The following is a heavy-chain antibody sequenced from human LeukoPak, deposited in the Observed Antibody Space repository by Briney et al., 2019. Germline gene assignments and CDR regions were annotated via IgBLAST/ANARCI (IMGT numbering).Heavy chain of an antibody. CDR3: ARGRYDYVWGSYRYTRQYYFDY. CDR1: GGSFSGYY. Sequence: SETLSLTCAVYGGSFSGYYWSWIRQPPGKGLEWIGEINHSGSTNYSPSLKSRVTISVDTSKNQFSLKLSSVTAADTAVYYCARGRYDYVWGSYRYTRQYYFDYWGQGTLVTVSS. V-gene: IGHV4-34*01. CDR2: INHSGST. J-gene: IGHJ4*02. D-gene: IGHD3-16*02.